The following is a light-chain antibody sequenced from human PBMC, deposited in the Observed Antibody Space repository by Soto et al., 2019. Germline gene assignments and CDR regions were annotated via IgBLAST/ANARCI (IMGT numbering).Light chain of an antibody. CDR1: QSVSTN. Sequence: ETVLTQSPATLSLSPGESATLSCRASQSVSTNLAWYQQTTGQAPRLLIYDASNRATGIPARFSGSGSGTDFTLTISSLEPEDFAVYYSQQRSSWPLTFGGGTKFEI. V-gene: IGKV3-11*01. J-gene: IGKJ4*01. CDR2: DAS. CDR3: QQRSSWPLT.